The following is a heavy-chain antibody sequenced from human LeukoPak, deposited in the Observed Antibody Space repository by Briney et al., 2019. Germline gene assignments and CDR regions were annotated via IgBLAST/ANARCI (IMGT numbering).Heavy chain of an antibody. CDR1: GFTFSSYE. Sequence: GGSLRLSCAASGFTFSSYEMNWVRQAPGKGLEWVSYISSSGSTIYYADSVKGRFTISRDNAENSLYLQMNSLRAEDTAVYYCAELGIAMIGGVWGNGTTVTISS. D-gene: IGHD3-10*02. CDR2: ISSSGSTI. J-gene: IGHJ6*04. V-gene: IGHV3-48*03. CDR3: AELGIAMIGGV.